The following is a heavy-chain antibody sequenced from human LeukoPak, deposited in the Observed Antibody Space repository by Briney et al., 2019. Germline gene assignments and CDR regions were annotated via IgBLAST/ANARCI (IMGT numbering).Heavy chain of an antibody. CDR3: WYYYDSSGTGAFDI. V-gene: IGHV3-23*01. CDR2: ISGSSSST. Sequence: GGSLRLSCAASGFTFSSYAMSWVRQAPGKGLEWVSAISGSSSSTYYADSVKGRFTISRDNSKNTLYLQMNSLRAEDTAVYYCWYYYDSSGTGAFDIWGQGTMVTVSS. J-gene: IGHJ3*02. D-gene: IGHD3-22*01. CDR1: GFTFSSYA.